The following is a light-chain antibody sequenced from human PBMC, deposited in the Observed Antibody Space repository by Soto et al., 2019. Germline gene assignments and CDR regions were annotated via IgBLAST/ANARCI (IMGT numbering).Light chain of an antibody. CDR2: GNN. CDR3: QSYDSSLSAVV. V-gene: IGLV1-40*01. J-gene: IGLJ2*01. CDR1: SSNIGAGYD. Sequence: QPVLTQPPSVSGAPGQRVTISCTGGSSNIGAGYDVHWYQQLPGTAPKLLIYGNNNRPSGVPDRFSGSKSGTSASLAITGLQAEDEADYYCQSYDSSLSAVVFGGGTKLTVL.